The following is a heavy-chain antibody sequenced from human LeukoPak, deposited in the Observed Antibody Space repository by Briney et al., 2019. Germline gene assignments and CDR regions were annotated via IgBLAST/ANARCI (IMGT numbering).Heavy chain of an antibody. CDR3: ARTYSWSLSRVDY. CDR2: ISYDGSNK. V-gene: IGHV3-30-3*01. Sequence: GGSLRLSCAASGFTFSNYVIHWVRHAPGKGLEWVSVISYDGSNKYYAGSVKGRFTTSTDNTKNTLYLQMNRLRAENTRVYFCARTYSWSLSRVDYSGQGSLVSVSS. D-gene: IGHD3-16*02. CDR1: GFTFSNYV. J-gene: IGHJ4*02.